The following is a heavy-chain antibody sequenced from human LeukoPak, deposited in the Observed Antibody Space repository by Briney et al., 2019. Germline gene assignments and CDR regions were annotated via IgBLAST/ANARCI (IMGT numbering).Heavy chain of an antibody. V-gene: IGHV4-30-4*01. CDR2: IYYSGST. CDR3: ARGFVVQNQWPCAFDI. Sequence: PSETLSPVCTVSGGSISSGDYYWSWIRQPPGKGLEWIGYIYYSGSTYYNPSLKSRVTISVDTSKNQFSLKLSSVTAADTAVYYCARGFVVQNQWPCAFDIWGQGTMVTVSS. J-gene: IGHJ3*02. CDR1: GGSISSGDYY. D-gene: IGHD2-2*01.